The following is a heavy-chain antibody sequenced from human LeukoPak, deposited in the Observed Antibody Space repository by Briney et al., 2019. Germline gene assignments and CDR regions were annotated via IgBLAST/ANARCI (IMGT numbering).Heavy chain of an antibody. CDR2: ISSSGSTI. Sequence: GWSLRLSCPACGFIFSSYEMNWLRQAPGKGLEWVSYISSSGSTIYYADSVKGRFTISRDNAKNSLYLQMNSLKTEDTAVYYCTRETEVEGDAFDIWGQGTMVTVSS. J-gene: IGHJ3*02. D-gene: IGHD1-1*01. CDR3: TRETEVEGDAFDI. CDR1: GFIFSSYE. V-gene: IGHV3-48*03.